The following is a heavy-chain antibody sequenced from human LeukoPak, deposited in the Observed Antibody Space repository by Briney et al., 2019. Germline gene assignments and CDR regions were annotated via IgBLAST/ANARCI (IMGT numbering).Heavy chain of an antibody. CDR3: ARVDGHHGVGSWGYYYYYYYYMDV. CDR2: IYHSGST. V-gene: IGHV4-38-2*02. D-gene: IGHD6-13*01. J-gene: IGHJ6*03. CDR1: GYSISSGYY. Sequence: SETLSLTCTVSGYSISSGYYWGWIRQPPGKGLEWIGSIYHSGSTYYNPSLKSRVTISVDTSKNQFSLKLSSVTAADTAVYYCARVDGHHGVGSWGYYYYYYYYMDVCGKGTTVTVSS.